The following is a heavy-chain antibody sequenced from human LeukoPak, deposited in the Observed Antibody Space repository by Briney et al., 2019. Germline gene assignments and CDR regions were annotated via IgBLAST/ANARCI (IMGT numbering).Heavy chain of an antibody. J-gene: IGHJ1*01. V-gene: IGHV4-34*01. CDR1: GGSFSGYY. CDR2: INHSGST. CDR3: ARGYCSGGSCYPAEYFQH. Sequence: SETLSLTCAVYGGSFSGYYWSWIRQPPGKGLEWIGEINHSGSTNYNPSLKSRVTISVDTSKNRFSLKLSSVTAADTAVYYCARGYCSGGSCYPAEYFQHWGQGTLVTVSS. D-gene: IGHD2-15*01.